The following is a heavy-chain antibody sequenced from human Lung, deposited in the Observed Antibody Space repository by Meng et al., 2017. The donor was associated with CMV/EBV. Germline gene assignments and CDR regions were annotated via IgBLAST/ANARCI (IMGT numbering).Heavy chain of an antibody. Sequence: GESXKISCAASGFTFSSYVIIWVRQAPGKGLEWASSISGSGTITHFADSVKGRFTISRDNSENTVFLQMNSLRAEDKAVYYCTKGGCGTTSCYRRYPDYWGQGXLVTVSS. CDR1: GFTFSSYV. D-gene: IGHD2-2*01. V-gene: IGHV3-23*01. CDR3: TKGGCGTTSCYRRYPDY. CDR2: ISGSGTIT. J-gene: IGHJ4*02.